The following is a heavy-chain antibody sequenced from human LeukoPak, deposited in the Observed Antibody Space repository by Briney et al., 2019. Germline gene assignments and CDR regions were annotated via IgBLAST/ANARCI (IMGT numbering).Heavy chain of an antibody. D-gene: IGHD5-12*01. J-gene: IGHJ6*02. CDR1: GDSVSSNSAA. Sequence: SQTLSLTCAISGDSVSSNSAAWNWIRQSPSRGLEWLGRTYYRSKWYNDYAVSVKSRITIKPDTSKNQFSLQLNSVTPEDTAVYYCARDFYSGYDLYYYYGMDVWGQGTTVTVSS. V-gene: IGHV6-1*01. CDR3: ARDFYSGYDLYYYYGMDV. CDR2: TYYRSKWYN.